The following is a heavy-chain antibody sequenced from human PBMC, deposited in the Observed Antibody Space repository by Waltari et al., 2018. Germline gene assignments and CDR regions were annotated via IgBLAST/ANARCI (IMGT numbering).Heavy chain of an antibody. Sequence: QVQLQESGPGLVKPSETLSLTCTVSGGSISSHYWSWIRQPPGKGLEWIGYIYYSGSTNYNPSLKSRVTISVDTSKNQCSLKLSSVTAADTAVYYCARYSGYDFDAFDIWGQGTMVTVSS. V-gene: IGHV4-59*11. D-gene: IGHD5-12*01. CDR1: GGSISSHY. CDR2: IYYSGST. CDR3: ARYSGYDFDAFDI. J-gene: IGHJ3*02.